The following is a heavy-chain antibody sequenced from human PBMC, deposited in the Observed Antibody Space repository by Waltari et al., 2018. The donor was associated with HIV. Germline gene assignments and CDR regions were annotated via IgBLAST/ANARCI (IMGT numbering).Heavy chain of an antibody. CDR3: ARDYGDYGMDV. J-gene: IGHJ6*02. Sequence: QVQLHESGPGLVKPSQTLSLTCTVSGGSIISGLYRWSWIRQPAGKGLEWIGRLFTSGRTNYNPSLESRVFISVDRSKNQLSLKLTSVTAADTAVYFCARDYGDYGMDVWGQGTTVTVSS. CDR2: LFTSGRT. CDR1: GGSIISGLYR. D-gene: IGHD3-10*01. V-gene: IGHV4-61*02.